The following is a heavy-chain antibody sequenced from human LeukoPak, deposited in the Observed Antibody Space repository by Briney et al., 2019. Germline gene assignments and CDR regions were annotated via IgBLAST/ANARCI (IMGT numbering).Heavy chain of an antibody. CDR3: ARDLGYCSSTSCYGLWWFDP. V-gene: IGHV1-2*02. J-gene: IGHJ5*02. D-gene: IGHD2-2*01. Sequence: ASVKVSCKASGYTFTGYYMHWVRQAPGQGLEWMGWINPNSGGTNYAQKFQGRVTMTRDTSISTAYMELSRLRSDDTAVYYCARDLGYCSSTSCYGLWWFDPWGQGTLVTVSS. CDR1: GYTFTGYY. CDR2: INPNSGGT.